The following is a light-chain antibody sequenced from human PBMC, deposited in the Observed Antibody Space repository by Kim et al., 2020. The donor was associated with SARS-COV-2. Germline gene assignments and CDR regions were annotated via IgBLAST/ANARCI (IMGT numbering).Light chain of an antibody. CDR3: QQRSDWPIT. CDR2: DTS. V-gene: IGKV3-11*01. CDR1: HDISTY. Sequence: EIVLTQSPATLSLSPGERATLSCRASHDISTYLAWYHQIPGQAPRLLIYDTSYRATGIPTRFSGSGSGTDFSLTISSLEPEDFAVYYCQQRSDWPITFGPGTRLEIK. J-gene: IGKJ5*01.